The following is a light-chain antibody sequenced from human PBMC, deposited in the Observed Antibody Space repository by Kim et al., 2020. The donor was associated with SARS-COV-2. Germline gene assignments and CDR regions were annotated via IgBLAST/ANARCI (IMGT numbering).Light chain of an antibody. CDR3: HHYSGYSRM. CDR1: QSIGDY. CDR2: KAS. V-gene: IGKV1-5*03. J-gene: IGKJ1*01. Sequence: GDRVTITCRASQSIGDYLAWYQQKPGKAPKLLIYKASSIESGVPSRFSGSGSGTEFTLTISSLQPDDFATYYCHHYSGYSRMFGQGTKVDIK.